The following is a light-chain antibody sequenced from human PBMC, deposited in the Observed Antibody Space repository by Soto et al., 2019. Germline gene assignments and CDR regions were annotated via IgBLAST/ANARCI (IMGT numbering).Light chain of an antibody. CDR2: DAS. CDR3: LQRSNWPPLLS. Sequence: EIVLTQSPATLSLSPGERATLSCRASQSVTTYLAWYQQKPGQAPRLLIYDASSRATGIPARFSGSGSGTDFTRTISSLEPEDFAFYYCLQRSNWPPLLSFGGGTKVEIK. CDR1: QSVTTY. V-gene: IGKV3-11*01. J-gene: IGKJ4*01.